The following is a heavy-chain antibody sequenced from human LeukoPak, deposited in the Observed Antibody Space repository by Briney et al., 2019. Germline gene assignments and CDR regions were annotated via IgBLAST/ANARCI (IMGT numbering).Heavy chain of an antibody. CDR1: GGSISSYY. V-gene: IGHV4-59*01. J-gene: IGHJ6*03. D-gene: IGHD5-18*01. Sequence: PSETLSLTCTVSGGSISSYYWSWIRQPPGKGLEWIGYIYYSGSTNYNPSLKSRVTISVDTSKNQFSLKLSPVTAADTAVYYCASLRGYSSYYYMDVWGKGTTVTVSS. CDR3: ASLRGYSSYYYMDV. CDR2: IYYSGST.